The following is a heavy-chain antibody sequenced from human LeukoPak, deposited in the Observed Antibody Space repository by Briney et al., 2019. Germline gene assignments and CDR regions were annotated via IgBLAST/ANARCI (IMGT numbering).Heavy chain of an antibody. V-gene: IGHV1-18*01. D-gene: IGHD3-16*02. CDR1: GYTFTSYG. CDR2: ISAYNGNT. J-gene: IGHJ4*02. CDR3: ARAPYVWGSYPQRLGPGDY. Sequence: ASVKVSCKASGYTFTSYGISWVRQAPGQGLEWMGWISAYNGNTNYAQKLQGRVTMTTDTSTSTAYMELRSLRSDDTAVYYCARAPYVWGSYPQRLGPGDYWGQGTLVTVSS.